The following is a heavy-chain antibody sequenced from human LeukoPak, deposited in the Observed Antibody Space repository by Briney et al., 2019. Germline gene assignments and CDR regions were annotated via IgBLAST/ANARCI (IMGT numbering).Heavy chain of an antibody. J-gene: IGHJ4*02. V-gene: IGHV3-23*01. D-gene: IGHD3-22*01. CDR2: ISGSGGNT. Sequence: GGSLRLSCAASGFTFSSYAMSWVRQSPGKGLECVSAISGSGGNTYSADSVKGRCTIARDNSLQTLFLHMNRLRAEDTAVYYCARGMSASSGYLELEYWGQGALVTVST. CDR3: ARGMSASSGYLELEY. CDR1: GFTFSSYA.